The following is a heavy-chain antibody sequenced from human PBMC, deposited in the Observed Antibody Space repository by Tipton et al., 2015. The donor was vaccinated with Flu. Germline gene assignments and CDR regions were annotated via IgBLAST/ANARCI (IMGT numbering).Heavy chain of an antibody. V-gene: IGHV4-31*02. CDR2: IYSSETT. CDR1: GEALTGGNYF. J-gene: IGHJ2*01. D-gene: IGHD5/OR15-5a*01. Sequence: GEALTGGNYFWTWIRQHPAKGLEWIGYIYSSETTYYNPSLKSRVTISLDTSKNQFSLKLSSVTAADTAVYYCARGPLLDLWGRGTLVTVSS. CDR3: ARGPLLDL.